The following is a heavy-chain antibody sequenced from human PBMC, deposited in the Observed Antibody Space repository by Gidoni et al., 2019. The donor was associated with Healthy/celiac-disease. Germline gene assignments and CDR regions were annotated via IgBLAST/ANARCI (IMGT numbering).Heavy chain of an antibody. D-gene: IGHD1-26*01. Sequence: EVQLLESGGGLVQPGGSLRLSCAASGFPFSSYAMSWVRQAPGKGLEWVSAISGSGGSTYYADSVKGRFTISRDNSKNTLYLQMNSLRAEDTAVYYCAKGRGSYGMIDYWGQGTLVTVSS. CDR1: GFPFSSYA. V-gene: IGHV3-23*01. J-gene: IGHJ4*02. CDR3: AKGRGSYGMIDY. CDR2: ISGSGGST.